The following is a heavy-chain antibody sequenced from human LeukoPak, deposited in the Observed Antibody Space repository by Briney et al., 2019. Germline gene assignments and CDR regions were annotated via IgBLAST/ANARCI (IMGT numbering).Heavy chain of an antibody. J-gene: IGHJ6*03. CDR3: ARNSIGYCTSTSCYTYYYYMDV. Sequence: SETLSLTCTVSGGSISSYYWSWIRQPPGKGLEWIGHIYYSGSTNYNPSLKSRVTISVDRSKNQFSLRLSSVTAAGTAVYYCARNSIGYCTSTSCYTYYYYMDVWGKGTTVTVSS. V-gene: IGHV4-59*01. D-gene: IGHD2-2*02. CDR1: GGSISSYY. CDR2: IYYSGST.